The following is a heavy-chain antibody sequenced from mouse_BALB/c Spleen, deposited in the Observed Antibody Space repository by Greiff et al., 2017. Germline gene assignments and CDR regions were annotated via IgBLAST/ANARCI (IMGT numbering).Heavy chain of an antibody. D-gene: IGHD1-1*01. V-gene: IGHV5-17*02. CDR2: ISSGSSTI. Sequence: EVQVVESGGGLVQPGGSRKLSCAASGFTFSSFGMHWVRQAPEKGLEWVAYISSGSSTIYYADTVKGRFTISRDNPKNTLFLQMTSLRSEDTAMYYCARLGSSYFDYWGQGTTLTVSS. CDR3: ARLGSSYFDY. J-gene: IGHJ2*01. CDR1: GFTFSSFG.